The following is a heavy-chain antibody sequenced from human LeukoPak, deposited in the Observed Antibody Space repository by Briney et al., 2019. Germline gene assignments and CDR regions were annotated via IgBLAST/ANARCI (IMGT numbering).Heavy chain of an antibody. D-gene: IGHD2-2*01. Sequence: ASVKVSCKASGYTFANYGINWVRQAPGQGLEWMGWISLANGNAGYAQRVQGRVTLTTDTSTSTAYMELRSLRSDDTAVYYCGGVPYVRPYQLDYWGQGTLVSISS. V-gene: IGHV1-18*01. CDR2: ISLANGNA. J-gene: IGHJ4*02. CDR1: GYTFANYG. CDR3: GGVPYVRPYQLDY.